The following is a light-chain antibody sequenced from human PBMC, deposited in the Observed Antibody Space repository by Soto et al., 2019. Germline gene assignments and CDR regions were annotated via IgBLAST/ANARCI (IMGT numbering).Light chain of an antibody. Sequence: EIVMTQSPAILSVSPGERATLSCRASQSVSSNLAWYQQKPGQTPRLLIYGASTRATGIPARFSGSGSGTEFTLTISSLQSEDFAIYYCQQRSAFGQGTRLEIK. CDR3: QQRSA. V-gene: IGKV3-15*01. J-gene: IGKJ5*01. CDR2: GAS. CDR1: QSVSSN.